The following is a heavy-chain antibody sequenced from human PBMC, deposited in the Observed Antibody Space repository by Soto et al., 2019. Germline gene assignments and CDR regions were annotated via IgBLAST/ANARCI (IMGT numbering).Heavy chain of an antibody. CDR2: MYFGGST. D-gene: IGHD3-22*01. Sequence: SETLSLTCNVSGASVSHGYWSWIRQPPGKGLEWIGFMYFGGSTYYNPSLKSRVTISVDRSKNQFSLKLSSVTAADTAVYYCASSYYDSSGSALRDWGQGTLVTVSS. CDR1: GASVSHGY. J-gene: IGHJ1*01. V-gene: IGHV4-59*02. CDR3: ASSYYDSSGSALRD.